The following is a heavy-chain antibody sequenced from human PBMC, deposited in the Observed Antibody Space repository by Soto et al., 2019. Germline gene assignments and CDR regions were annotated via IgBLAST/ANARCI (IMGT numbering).Heavy chain of an antibody. J-gene: IGHJ5*02. Sequence: GASVKVSCKASGYTFTSYGISWVRQAPGQGLEWMGWISAYNGNTNYAQKLQGRVTMTTDTSTSTAYMELRSLRSDDTAVYYCARYVLVIAAADDNWFDPWGQGTLVTVSS. D-gene: IGHD6-13*01. V-gene: IGHV1-18*01. CDR3: ARYVLVIAAADDNWFDP. CDR2: ISAYNGNT. CDR1: GYTFTSYG.